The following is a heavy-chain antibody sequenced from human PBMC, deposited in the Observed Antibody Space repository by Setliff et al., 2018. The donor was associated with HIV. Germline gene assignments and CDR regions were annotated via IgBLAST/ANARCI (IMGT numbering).Heavy chain of an antibody. V-gene: IGHV4-34*01. CDR3: ARGRAPLLGIGVDY. Sequence: SETLSLTCAVYDGSFSGYYWSWIRQPPGKGLEWIGEIDHSGSTNYNPSLKSRVTISVDTSKKQFSLRLSSVTAADTAMYYCARGRAPLLGIGVDYWGQGTLVTVSS. D-gene: IGHD7-27*01. CDR2: IDHSGST. CDR1: DGSFSGYY. J-gene: IGHJ4*02.